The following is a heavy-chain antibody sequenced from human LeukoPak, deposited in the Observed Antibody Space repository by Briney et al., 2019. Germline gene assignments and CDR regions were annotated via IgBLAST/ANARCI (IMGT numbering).Heavy chain of an antibody. V-gene: IGHV1-69*13. CDR3: ARDQGYRYGYGDFDY. D-gene: IGHD5-18*01. CDR1: GGTFRRYA. CDR2: IIPIFGTA. Sequence: ASVKVSCKASGGTFRRYAISWVRQPPGQGLECMGGIIPIFGTANYAQKFQGRVTITADESTSTAYMELSSLRSEDTAVYYCARDQGYRYGYGDFDYWGQGTLVTVSS. J-gene: IGHJ4*02.